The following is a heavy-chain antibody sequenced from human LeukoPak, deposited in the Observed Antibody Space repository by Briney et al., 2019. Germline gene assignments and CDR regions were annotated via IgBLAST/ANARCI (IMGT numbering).Heavy chain of an antibody. V-gene: IGHV4-59*01. Sequence: SETLSLTCTVSGGSISSYHWSWIRQPPGKGLEWIGYIYYSGSTNYNPSLKSQVTISVDTSKNQFSLNLSSVTAADTAVYYCAREIPGGRLDYWGQGTLVTVSS. CDR3: AREIPGGRLDY. CDR1: GGSISSYH. J-gene: IGHJ4*02. CDR2: IYYSGST. D-gene: IGHD1-20*01.